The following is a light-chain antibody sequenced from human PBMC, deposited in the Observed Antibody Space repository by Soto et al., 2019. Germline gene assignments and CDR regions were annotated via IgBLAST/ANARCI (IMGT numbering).Light chain of an antibody. V-gene: IGKV2D-29*02. Sequence: IVMTQTPLSLSVTPGQPASISCRSSESLLHTDGKTYLSWYLQKPGQSPQLLIYEVSNRLSGVPDRFSGSGSGTDFTLKISRVEAEDIGVYYFMQSIELPWTFGQGTKVEMK. J-gene: IGKJ1*01. CDR2: EVS. CDR1: ESLLHTDGKTY. CDR3: MQSIELPWT.